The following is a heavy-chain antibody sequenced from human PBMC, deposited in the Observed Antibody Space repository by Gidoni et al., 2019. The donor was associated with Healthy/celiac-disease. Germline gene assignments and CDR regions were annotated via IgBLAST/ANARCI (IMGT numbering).Heavy chain of an antibody. CDR3: ARAPEGYYGSGSYFDWFDP. CDR2: IYPGDSDT. Sequence: EVQLVQSGAEVKKHGESLKISCMGSGHSFTSYWIGWVRQMPGKGLEWMGIIYPGDSDTRYSPSFQGQVTISADKSISTAYLQWSSLKASDTAMYYCARAPEGYYGSGSYFDWFDPWGQGTLVTVSS. CDR1: GHSFTSYW. V-gene: IGHV5-51*01. J-gene: IGHJ5*02. D-gene: IGHD3-10*01.